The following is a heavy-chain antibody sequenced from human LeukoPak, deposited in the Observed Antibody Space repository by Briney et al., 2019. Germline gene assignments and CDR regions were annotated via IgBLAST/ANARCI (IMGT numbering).Heavy chain of an antibody. V-gene: IGHV3-23*01. CDR3: ARDVAGTVPDYYYYYGMDV. J-gene: IGHJ6*02. Sequence: GGSLRLSCAASGFPFSSYAMSWVRQAPGKGLEWVSAISGSGGSTYYADSVKGRFTISRDNSKNTLYLQMNSLRAEDTAVYYCARDVAGTVPDYYYYYGMDVWGQGTTVTVSS. CDR1: GFPFSSYA. D-gene: IGHD1-1*01. CDR2: ISGSGGST.